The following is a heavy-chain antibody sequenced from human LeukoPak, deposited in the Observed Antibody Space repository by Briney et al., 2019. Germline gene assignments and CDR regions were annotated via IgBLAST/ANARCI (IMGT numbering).Heavy chain of an antibody. CDR1: GFTFTDYY. CDR2: ISSSGRTI. D-gene: IGHD4-17*01. CDR3: AKKLGDYVYHYFDY. Sequence: GGSLRLSCAASGFTFTDYYMSWIRQAPGKGLEWVSYISSSGRTIFYAESLKGRFTISRDNAKNSLYLQMNSLRAEDTAVYYCAKKLGDYVYHYFDYWGQGTLVTVSS. V-gene: IGHV3-11*01. J-gene: IGHJ4*02.